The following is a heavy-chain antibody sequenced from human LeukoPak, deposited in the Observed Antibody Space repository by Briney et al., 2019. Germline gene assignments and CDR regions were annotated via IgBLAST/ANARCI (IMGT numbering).Heavy chain of an antibody. CDR1: GFTFSSYW. D-gene: IGHD6-13*01. CDR2: IKQDGSEK. Sequence: GGSPRLSCAASGFTFSSYWMSWVRQAPGKGLEWVANIKQDGSEKYYVDSVKGRFTISRDNAKNSLYLQMNSLRAEDTAVYYCAREVSSSWYFSYYYYMDVWGKGTTVTISS. CDR3: AREVSSSWYFSYYYYMDV. J-gene: IGHJ6*03. V-gene: IGHV3-7*01.